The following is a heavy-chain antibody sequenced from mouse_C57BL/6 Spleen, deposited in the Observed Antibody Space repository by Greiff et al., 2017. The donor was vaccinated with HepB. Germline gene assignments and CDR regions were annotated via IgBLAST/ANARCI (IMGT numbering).Heavy chain of an antibody. CDR3: ADYGSSSGYWYFDV. V-gene: IGHV1-64*01. J-gene: IGHJ1*03. Sequence: VQLQQPGAELVKPGASVKLSCKASGYTFTSYWMHWVKQRPGQGLEWIGMIHPNSGSTNYNEKFKSKATLTVDKSSSTAYMQPSSLTAEDSAVYYCADYGSSSGYWYFDVWGTGTTVTVSS. D-gene: IGHD1-1*01. CDR1: GYTFTSYW. CDR2: IHPNSGST.